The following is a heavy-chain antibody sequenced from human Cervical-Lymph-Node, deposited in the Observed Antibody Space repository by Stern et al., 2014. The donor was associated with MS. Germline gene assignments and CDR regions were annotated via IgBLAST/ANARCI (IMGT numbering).Heavy chain of an antibody. V-gene: IGHV2-70*01. J-gene: IGHJ6*02. CDR3: ARIVVPIPDYYYYGMDV. CDR1: GFSLSTSGMC. Sequence: ESGPALVKPTQTLTLTCTFSGFSLSTSGMCVSWIRQPPGKALEWLALLDWDDDKYYSTSLKTRLTISKDTSKNQVVLTMTNMDPVDTATYYCARIVVPIPDYYYYGMDVWGQGTTVTVSS. D-gene: IGHD2-21*01. CDR2: LDWDDDK.